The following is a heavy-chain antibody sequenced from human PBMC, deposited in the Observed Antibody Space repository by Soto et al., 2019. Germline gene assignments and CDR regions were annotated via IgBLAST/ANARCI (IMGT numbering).Heavy chain of an antibody. J-gene: IGHJ4*02. CDR2: MSGSGGST. D-gene: IGHD3-3*01. CDR3: AKGLSFPSGSGQDY. CDR1: GFTFSSYA. V-gene: IGHV3-23*01. Sequence: AGGSLRLSCAASGFTFSSYAMSWVRQAPGKGLEWVSAMSGSGGSTYYADSVKGRFTISRDNSKNTLYLQMNSLRAEDTAVYYCAKGLSFPSGSGQDYWGQGTLVTVSS.